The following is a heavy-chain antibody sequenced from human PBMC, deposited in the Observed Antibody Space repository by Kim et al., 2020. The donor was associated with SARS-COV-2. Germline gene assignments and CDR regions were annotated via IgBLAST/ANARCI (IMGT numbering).Heavy chain of an antibody. Sequence: SVKVSCKASGGTFSSYAISWVRQAPGQGLEWMGGIIPIFGTANYAQKFQGRVTITADESTSTAYMELSSLRSEDTAVYYCASSIADESYWYFDLWGRGTLVTVSS. CDR3: ASSIADESYWYFDL. D-gene: IGHD6-13*01. V-gene: IGHV1-69*13. CDR1: GGTFSSYA. CDR2: IIPIFGTA. J-gene: IGHJ2*01.